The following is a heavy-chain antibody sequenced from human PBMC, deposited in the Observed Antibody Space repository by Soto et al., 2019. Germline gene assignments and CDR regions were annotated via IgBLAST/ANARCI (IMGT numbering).Heavy chain of an antibody. CDR2: ISAYNGNT. J-gene: IGHJ5*02. CDR1: GYTFTSYD. Sequence: QVQLVQSGAEVKKPGASVKVSCKASGYTFTSYDIRWVRQAPGQGLEWMGWISAYNGNTNYAQKLQDRVTMTTDTSTRTADVELRSLRSDDTAVYYCAREGGTMGAGWFDPWGQGTLVTVSS. D-gene: IGHD3-10*01. CDR3: AREGGTMGAGWFDP. V-gene: IGHV1-18*01.